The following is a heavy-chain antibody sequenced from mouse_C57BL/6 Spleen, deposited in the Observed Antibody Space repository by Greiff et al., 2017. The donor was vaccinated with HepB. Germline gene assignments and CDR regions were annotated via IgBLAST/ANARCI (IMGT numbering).Heavy chain of an antibody. CDR1: GYTFTEYT. CDR2: FYPGSGSI. V-gene: IGHV1-62-2*01. Sequence: VQLQQSGAELVKPGASVKLSCKASGYTFTEYTIHWVKQRSGQGLEWIGWFYPGSGSIKYNEKFKDKATLTADKSSSTVYMDLSRLTSEDSAVYFSARHERDSKGDYYAMDYWGQGTSVTVSS. J-gene: IGHJ4*01. D-gene: IGHD2-5*01. CDR3: ARHERDSKGDYYAMDY.